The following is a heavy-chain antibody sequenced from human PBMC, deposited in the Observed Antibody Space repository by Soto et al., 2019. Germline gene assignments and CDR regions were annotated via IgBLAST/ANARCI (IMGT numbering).Heavy chain of an antibody. V-gene: IGHV3-74*01. J-gene: IGHJ3*02. D-gene: IGHD2-21*02. CDR1: GFPFSSYW. CDR2: INGDGSST. Sequence: PGGSLRLSCAASGFPFSSYWMHWVRQAPGKGLVWVSRINGDGSSTSYADSVKGRFTISRDNSKNTLYLQMNSLRAEDTAVYYCARGGVVVTAISENDAFDIWGQGTMVTVSS. CDR3: ARGGVVVTAISENDAFDI.